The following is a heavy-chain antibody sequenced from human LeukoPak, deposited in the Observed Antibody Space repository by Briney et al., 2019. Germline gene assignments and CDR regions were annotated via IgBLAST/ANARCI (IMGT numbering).Heavy chain of an antibody. J-gene: IGHJ4*02. Sequence: PGGSLRLSCTASGFTFSRYWMTWVRQAPGKGLEWVAVIWYDGSNKYYADSVKGRFTISRDNSKNTLYLQMNSLRAEDTAVYHCARDRGATSPYFDYWGQGILVTVSS. V-gene: IGHV3-33*07. CDR3: ARDRGATSPYFDY. CDR2: IWYDGSNK. D-gene: IGHD1-26*01. CDR1: GFTFSRYW.